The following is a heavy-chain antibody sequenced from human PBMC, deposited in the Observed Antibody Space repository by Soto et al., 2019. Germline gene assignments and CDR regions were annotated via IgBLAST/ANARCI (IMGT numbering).Heavy chain of an antibody. D-gene: IGHD6-13*01. CDR1: GFTFSSYS. J-gene: IGHJ6*02. CDR3: AREWVAAAGPGYYYGMDV. V-gene: IGHV3-48*02. Sequence: GGSLRLSCAASGFTFSSYSMNWVRQAPGKGLEWVSYISSSSTIYYADSVKGRFTISRDNAKNSLYLQMNSLRDEDTAVYYCAREWVAAAGPGYYYGMDVWGQGTTVTVSS. CDR2: ISSSSTI.